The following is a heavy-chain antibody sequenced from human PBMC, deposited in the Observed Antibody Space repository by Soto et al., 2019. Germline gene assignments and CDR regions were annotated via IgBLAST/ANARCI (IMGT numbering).Heavy chain of an antibody. CDR2: IYYSGST. J-gene: IGHJ5*02. CDR1: GGSISSGDYY. V-gene: IGHV4-30-4*01. D-gene: IGHD3-3*01. CDR3: ARAYYDFWSGYYKVTWFDP. Sequence: QVQLQESGPGLVKPSQTLSLTCTVSGGSISSGDYYWSWIRQPPGKGLEWIGNIYYSGSTYYNPSLKSRVTISVDTSKNQFSLKLSSVTAADTAVYYCARAYYDFWSGYYKVTWFDPWGQGTLVTVSS.